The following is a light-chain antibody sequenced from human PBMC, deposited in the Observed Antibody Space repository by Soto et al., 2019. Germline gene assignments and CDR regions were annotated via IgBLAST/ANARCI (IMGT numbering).Light chain of an antibody. CDR1: QSVLSSSDSKNY. J-gene: IGKJ5*01. CDR2: WAS. CDR3: QQYYSNPIT. V-gene: IGKV4-1*01. Sequence: DIVMTQSPDSLAVSLGERATINCKSSQSVLSSSDSKNYLAWHQQKPGQPPKLLIYWASTRESGVPERFSGSGSGTDVALTISSLQAEDVALYYCQQYYSNPITFGQGTRLEIK.